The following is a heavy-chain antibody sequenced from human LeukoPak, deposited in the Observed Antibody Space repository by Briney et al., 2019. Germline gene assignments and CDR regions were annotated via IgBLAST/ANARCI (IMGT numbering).Heavy chain of an antibody. Sequence: PSETLSLTCAVSGGSISSSSYYWGWIRQPPGKGLEWIGSIYYSGSTYYNPSLKSRVTISVDTSKNQFSLKLSSVTAADTAVYYCARRTHARDYRGQGTLVTVSS. CDR2: IYYSGST. D-gene: IGHD1-7*01. V-gene: IGHV4-39*01. J-gene: IGHJ4*02. CDR3: ARRTHARDY. CDR1: GGSISSSSYY.